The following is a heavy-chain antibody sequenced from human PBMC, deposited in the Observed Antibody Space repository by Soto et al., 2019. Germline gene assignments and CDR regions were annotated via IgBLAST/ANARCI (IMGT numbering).Heavy chain of an antibody. CDR2: ISYSGST. D-gene: IGHD2-2*01. J-gene: IGHJ4*02. CDR3: ARRYCTSTSCPTLGYYFDY. Sequence: QVQLQESGPGLVKPSETLSLTCTVSGGSIRNYYWGWIRPPPGKGLEWIGHISYSGSTNYNPSLKSRVSTSVDTSRDQFALKLSSVTAADTAVYYCARRYCTSTSCPTLGYYFDYWGQGSLVTVSS. CDR1: GGSIRNYY. V-gene: IGHV4-59*08.